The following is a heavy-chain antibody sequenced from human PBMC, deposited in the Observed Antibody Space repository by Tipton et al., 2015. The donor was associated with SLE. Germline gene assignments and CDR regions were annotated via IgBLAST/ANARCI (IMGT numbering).Heavy chain of an antibody. V-gene: IGHV4-38-2*02. D-gene: IGHD3-9*01. J-gene: IGHJ5*02. CDR3: ARGGILTGYYPWFDP. Sequence: TLSLTCTVSGYSISSGYYWGWIRQPPGKGLEWIGSIYHSGSTFYNPSLKSRVTISVDTSKSQFSLKLHSVTAADTAVYYCARGGILTGYYPWFDPWGQGTLVTVSS. CDR2: IYHSGST. CDR1: GYSISSGYY.